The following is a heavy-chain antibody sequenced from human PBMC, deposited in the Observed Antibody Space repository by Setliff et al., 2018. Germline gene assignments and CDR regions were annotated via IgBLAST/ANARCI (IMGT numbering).Heavy chain of an antibody. CDR2: ISYDGSNK. J-gene: IGHJ4*02. CDR1: GFTVSSDY. Sequence: GGSLRLSCAASGFTVSSDYMSWFRQAPGKGLEWVSVISYDGSNKYYADSVKGRFTISRDNAKNSLYLQMNSLRAEDTAVYYCARDRGSGSYFLRYFDYWGQGTLVTVSS. V-gene: IGHV3-30*03. CDR3: ARDRGSGSYFLRYFDY. D-gene: IGHD1-26*01.